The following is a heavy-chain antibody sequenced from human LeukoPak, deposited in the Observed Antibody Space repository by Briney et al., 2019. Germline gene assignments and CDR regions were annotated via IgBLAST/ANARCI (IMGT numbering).Heavy chain of an antibody. Sequence: PSETLSLTCTVSGASLSSYYWSWLRLPPGKELEWIGYIYTSGTTSYNPSLKSRVTISVDTSKNHFSLNLTPVTAADTAVYYCAREGYNCIVGAYFGYLGQGNL. CDR3: AREGYNCIVGAYFGY. J-gene: IGHJ4*02. V-gene: IGHV4-4*09. CDR2: IYTSGTT. CDR1: GASLSSYY. D-gene: IGHD1-26*01.